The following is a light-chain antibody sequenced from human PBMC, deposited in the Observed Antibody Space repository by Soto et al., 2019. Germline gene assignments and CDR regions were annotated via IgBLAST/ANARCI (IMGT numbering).Light chain of an antibody. CDR1: QSFTSTS. J-gene: IGKJ1*01. V-gene: IGKV3-20*01. Sequence: EIVLTQSPGTLSLSPGERATLSCRASQSFTSTSLAWYQQKPGQAPRLLISGASRRAAGIPDRFSGSGSGTDFTLTISRLESEDIAVYYGQQYDSSPLTFGQGTRVEIK. CDR2: GAS. CDR3: QQYDSSPLT.